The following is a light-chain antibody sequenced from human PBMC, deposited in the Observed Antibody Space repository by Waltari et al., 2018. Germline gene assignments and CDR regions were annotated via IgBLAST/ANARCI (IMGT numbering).Light chain of an antibody. Sequence: DIQMTQSPSTLSASLGARVTITCRASQSLSNWLAWYQQKPGKAPKVLIYKASTLESGVPSRFSGSGSGTEFTLTISSLQPDDFATYYCQQYRNLWTFGQGTKVEIK. CDR1: QSLSNW. J-gene: IGKJ1*01. CDR3: QQYRNLWT. CDR2: KAS. V-gene: IGKV1-5*03.